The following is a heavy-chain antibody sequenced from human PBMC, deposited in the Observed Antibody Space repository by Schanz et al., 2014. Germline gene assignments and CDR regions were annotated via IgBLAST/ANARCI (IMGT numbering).Heavy chain of an antibody. J-gene: IGHJ3*02. CDR2: IIPSLGLA. Sequence: QVQLVQSGADVKKPGSSVKVSCKASGGTFSSFGINWVRQAPGQGLEWMGRIIPSLGLAKYEQKFQDKVTITADTSTTTAYMELSGLRSEDTAVYYCARDQYYFGSGNPFDIWGQGTMVTVSS. CDR3: ARDQYYFGSGNPFDI. CDR1: GGTFSSFG. D-gene: IGHD3-10*01. V-gene: IGHV1-69*04.